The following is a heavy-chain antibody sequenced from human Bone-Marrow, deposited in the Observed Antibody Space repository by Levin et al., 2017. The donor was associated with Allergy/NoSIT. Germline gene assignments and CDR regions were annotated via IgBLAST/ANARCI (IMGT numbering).Heavy chain of an antibody. CDR3: ARGLGLWFGEPPVEGDTYYGMDV. Sequence: ASVKVSCKASGGTFSSYAISWVRQAPGQGLEWMGGIIPIFGTANYAQKFQGRVTITADESTSTAYMELSSLRSEDTAVYYCARGLGLWFGEPPVEGDTYYGMDVWGQGTTVTVSS. V-gene: IGHV1-69*13. CDR1: GGTFSSYA. CDR2: IIPIFGTA. D-gene: IGHD3-10*01. J-gene: IGHJ6*02.